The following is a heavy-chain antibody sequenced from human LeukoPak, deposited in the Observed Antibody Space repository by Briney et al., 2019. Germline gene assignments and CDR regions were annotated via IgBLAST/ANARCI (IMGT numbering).Heavy chain of an antibody. D-gene: IGHD6-19*01. V-gene: IGHV3-23*01. Sequence: PGGSLRLSCAASGFTFSSSATSWVRQAPGKGLEWVSAISNNGGYTYYADSVQGRFTISRDNSKSTLYLQMSSLRAEDTALYYCAARHSSVAGLGYWGQGTLVTVSS. CDR3: AARHSSVAGLGY. CDR2: ISNNGGYT. CDR1: GFTFSSSA. J-gene: IGHJ4*02.